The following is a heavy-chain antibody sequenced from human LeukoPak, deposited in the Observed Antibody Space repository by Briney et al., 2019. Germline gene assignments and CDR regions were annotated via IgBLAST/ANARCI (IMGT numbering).Heavy chain of an antibody. CDR1: GFTFSSYA. J-gene: IGHJ4*02. CDR3: ARDLRWFGELLYSLDY. D-gene: IGHD3-10*01. Sequence: QAGGSLRLSCGASGFTFSSYAMHWVRQAPGKGLEWVAVISYDGSNKYYADSVKGRFTISRDNSKNTLYLQMNSLRAEDTAVYYCARDLRWFGELLYSLDYWGQGTLVTVSS. CDR2: ISYDGSNK. V-gene: IGHV3-30-3*01.